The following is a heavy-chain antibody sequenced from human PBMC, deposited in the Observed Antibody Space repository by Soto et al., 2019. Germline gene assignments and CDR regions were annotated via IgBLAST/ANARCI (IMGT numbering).Heavy chain of an antibody. Sequence: QVQLVQSGAEVKEPGASVKVSCKASGYNFASNHMHWVRQIPGQGLEWMGIIHPTDGSTSYAQRFRGRITPTRDAPTTTDYMELRGLTSEDTAVYYCVRDRFGSWTFDYWGQGTVLTVSS. J-gene: IGHJ4*02. D-gene: IGHD6-13*01. CDR3: VRDRFGSWTFDY. CDR1: GYNFASNH. V-gene: IGHV1-46*01. CDR2: IHPTDGST.